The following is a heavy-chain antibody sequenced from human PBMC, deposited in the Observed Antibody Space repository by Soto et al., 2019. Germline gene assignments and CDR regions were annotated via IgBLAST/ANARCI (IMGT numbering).Heavy chain of an antibody. Sequence: GASVKVSCKASGYTFTGYYVHWVREAPGQGLEWMGWINPETGGTSYAQKFQGRVTLSRDTSINTAYLELSSLRFDDAAVYYCAKDMAPRRYYYGMDVWGQGTTVTVSS. CDR3: AKDMAPRRYYYGMDV. CDR2: INPETGGT. CDR1: GYTFTGYY. D-gene: IGHD3-10*01. V-gene: IGHV1-2*02. J-gene: IGHJ6*02.